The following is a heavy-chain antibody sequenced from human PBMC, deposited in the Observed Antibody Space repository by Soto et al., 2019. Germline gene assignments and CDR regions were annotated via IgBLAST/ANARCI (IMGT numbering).Heavy chain of an antibody. D-gene: IGHD3-3*01. CDR3: AREYRDFLNGYRRLYGWFDT. V-gene: IGHV1-2*02. CDR1: GYTFSDYH. CDR2: INPNNGGT. J-gene: IGHJ5*02. Sequence: QVHLVQSGAEVKKPGASVKVYCKASGYTFSDYHIHWVRQAPGQGLEWVGWINPNNGGTNFAQSFQGRVTMTRDMSLSTVSMELSSLTSAHTAVYCCAREYRDFLNGYRRLYGWFDTWGQGTLVTVS.